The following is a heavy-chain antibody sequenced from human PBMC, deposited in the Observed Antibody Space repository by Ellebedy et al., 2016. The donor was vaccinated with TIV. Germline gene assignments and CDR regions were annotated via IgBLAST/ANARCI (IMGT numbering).Heavy chain of an antibody. D-gene: IGHD3-10*01. Sequence: GGSLRLSXKASGYTFTTYAIAWVRQMPGKGLEWMGIIYPADSDTIYSPSFQGQVTISVDKSINTAYLQWNSLKASDTAMYYCARLTMVRGVIITLDYGMDVWGQGTTVTVSS. CDR2: IYPADSDT. CDR3: ARLTMVRGVIITLDYGMDV. J-gene: IGHJ6*02. CDR1: GYTFTTYA. V-gene: IGHV5-51*01.